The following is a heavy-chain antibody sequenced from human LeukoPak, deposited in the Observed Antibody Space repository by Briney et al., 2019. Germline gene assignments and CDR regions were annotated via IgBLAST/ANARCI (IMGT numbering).Heavy chain of an antibody. CDR2: FDPEDAKT. D-gene: IGHD3-10*01. CDR1: GYTLTELS. J-gene: IGHJ4*02. Sequence: GASVKVSCKVSGYTLTELSMHWVRQAPGKGLEWMGGFDPEDAKTIYAQKFQGRVTMTEDTSTDTAYMELSSLRSEDTAVYYCARANYYGSGRQDFGYWGQGTLVTVSS. CDR3: ARANYYGSGRQDFGY. V-gene: IGHV1-24*01.